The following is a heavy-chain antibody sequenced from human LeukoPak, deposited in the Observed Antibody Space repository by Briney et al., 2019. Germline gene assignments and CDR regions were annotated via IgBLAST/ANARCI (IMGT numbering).Heavy chain of an antibody. CDR2: IDHSGST. J-gene: IGHJ3*02. Sequence: KPSETLSLTCAVYGGSFSGYYWSWIRQPPGKGLEWIGEIDHSGSTNYNPSLKSRVTISVDTSKNQFSLKLSSVTAADTAVYYCARSQVGAPQAFDIWGQGTMVTVSS. CDR1: GGSFSGYY. CDR3: ARSQVGAPQAFDI. D-gene: IGHD1-26*01. V-gene: IGHV4-34*01.